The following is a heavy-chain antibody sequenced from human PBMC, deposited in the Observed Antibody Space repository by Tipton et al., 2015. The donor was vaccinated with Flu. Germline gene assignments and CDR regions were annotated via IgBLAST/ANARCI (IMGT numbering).Heavy chain of an antibody. Sequence: TLSLTCSVSGGSISSTSSYWAWIRQTPGMGLECLGSIYYSGSTYYNPSLKSRITISIDTSKNQFSLKLSSVTAADTAVYYCARGADFDDSTGYFLDYWGQGTLVTVSS. V-gene: IGHV4-39*07. CDR2: IYYSGST. CDR1: GGSISSTSSY. CDR3: ARGADFDDSTGYFLDY. J-gene: IGHJ4*02. D-gene: IGHD2-2*03.